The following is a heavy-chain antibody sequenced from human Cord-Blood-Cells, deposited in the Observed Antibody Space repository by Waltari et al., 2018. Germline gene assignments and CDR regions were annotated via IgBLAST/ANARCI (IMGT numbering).Heavy chain of an antibody. J-gene: IGHJ3*02. CDR3: TRLVEYDAFDI. Sequence: EVQLVESGGGLVQPGGSLKLSCAASGFTFSGSAMHRVRQASGKGLEWVGRIRSKANSYATAYAASVKGRFTISRDDSKNTAYLQMNSLKTEDTAVYYCTRLVEYDAFDIWGQGTMVTVSS. V-gene: IGHV3-73*02. CDR2: IRSKANSYAT. CDR1: GFTFSGSA. D-gene: IGHD3-16*02.